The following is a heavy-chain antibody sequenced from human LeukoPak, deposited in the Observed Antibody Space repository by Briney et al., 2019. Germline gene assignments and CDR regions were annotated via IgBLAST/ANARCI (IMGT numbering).Heavy chain of an antibody. CDR1: GYTFTGYY. CDR2: ISAYNGNT. J-gene: IGHJ3*02. V-gene: IGHV1-18*04. Sequence: GASVKVSCEASGYTFTGYYMHWVRQAPGQGLEWMGWISAYNGNTDYAQKLQGRVTMTTDTSTSTAYMELRSLRSDDTAVYYCARAEAKSVYYDSRSALDIWGQGTMVTVSS. CDR3: ARAEAKSVYYDSRSALDI. D-gene: IGHD3-22*01.